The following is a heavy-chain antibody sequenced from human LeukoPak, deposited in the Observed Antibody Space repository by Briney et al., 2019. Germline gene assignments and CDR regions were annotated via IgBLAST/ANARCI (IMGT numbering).Heavy chain of an antibody. CDR3: ARVRVRVLNSYSMDV. J-gene: IGHJ6*02. V-gene: IGHV3-21*01. D-gene: IGHD3-10*01. CDR2: ISSSSSYI. Sequence: GGSLRLSCAASGFTFSSYSMNWVRQAPGKGLEWVSSISSSSSYIYYADSVKGRFTISRDNAKNSLYLQMNSLRAEDTAVYYCARVRVRVLNSYSMDVWGQGTTVTVSS. CDR1: GFTFSSYS.